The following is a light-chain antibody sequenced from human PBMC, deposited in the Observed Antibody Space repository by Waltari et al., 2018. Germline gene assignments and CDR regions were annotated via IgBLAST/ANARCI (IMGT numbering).Light chain of an antibody. Sequence: DIQLTQSPSFLSASVGHRVTITCRASQGISNYLAWYQQKPGKAPKLLIYAASTLQDGVPSRFSGSGSGTEFTLTISSLQPEDFATYFCQQLDDYPPWTFGQGTKVEIK. CDR1: QGISNY. CDR3: QQLDDYPPWT. CDR2: AAS. J-gene: IGKJ1*01. V-gene: IGKV1-9*01.